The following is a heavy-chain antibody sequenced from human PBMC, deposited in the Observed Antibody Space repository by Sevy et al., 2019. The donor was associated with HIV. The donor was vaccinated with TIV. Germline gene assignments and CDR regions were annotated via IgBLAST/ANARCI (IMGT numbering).Heavy chain of an antibody. D-gene: IGHD3-22*01. V-gene: IGHV4-61*03. CDR2: IYYSGST. J-gene: IGHJ4*02. CDR3: ARGFYYDSSGSHYYFDY. CDR1: GGSVSSGSYY. Sequence: SETLSLTCTVSGGSVSSGSYYWSWIRQPPGKGLEWIGYIYYSGSTNYNPSLKSRVTISVDTSKNHFSLKLSSVTAADTAVYYCARGFYYDSSGSHYYFDYWGQGTLVTVSS.